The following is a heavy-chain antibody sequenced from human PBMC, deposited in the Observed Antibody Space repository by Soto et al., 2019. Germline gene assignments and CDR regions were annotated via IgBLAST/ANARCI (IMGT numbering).Heavy chain of an antibody. V-gene: IGHV4-4*02. CDR1: GGSISSSNW. CDR3: ARYSSGFENYYYYGMDV. D-gene: IGHD6-19*01. J-gene: IGHJ6*02. CDR2: IYHSGST. Sequence: SETLSLTCAVSGGSISSSNWWSWVRQPPGKGLEWIGEIYHSGSTNYNPSLKSRVTISVDKSKNQFSLKLSSVTAADTAVYYCARYSSGFENYYYYGMDVWGQGTTVTVSS.